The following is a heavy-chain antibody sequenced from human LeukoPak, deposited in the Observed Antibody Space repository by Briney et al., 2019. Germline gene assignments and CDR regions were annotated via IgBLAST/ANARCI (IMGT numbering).Heavy chain of an antibody. D-gene: IGHD3-3*01. V-gene: IGHV3-13*01. CDR2: IYTAGDT. CDR3: ARESKGQRSYYDFWSGYYTGYYFDY. CDR1: GFSFSNYD. Sequence: GGSLRLSSAGSGFSFSNYDMHWVPQTPGKGLEWVSAIYTAGDTHYPGSVSGRFTISRENAKNSLYLQMNSLRAEDTAVYYCARESKGQRSYYDFWSGYYTGYYFDYWGQGTLVTVSS. J-gene: IGHJ4*02.